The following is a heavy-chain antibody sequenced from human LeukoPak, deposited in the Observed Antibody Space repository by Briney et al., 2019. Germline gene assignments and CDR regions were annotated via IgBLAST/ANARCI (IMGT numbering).Heavy chain of an antibody. CDR3: AREPYYYDSSGYYPGYYYGMDV. CDR2: IIPNIGRA. V-gene: IGHV1-69*13. Sequence: SVKVSCTASGGTFTTSTINWVRQAPGQGLEWMGGIIPNIGRANYAQKFQGRVTITADESTSTAYMELSGLRSEDTAVYYCAREPYYYDSSGYYPGYYYGMDVWGQGTTVTVSS. CDR1: GGTFTTST. D-gene: IGHD3-22*01. J-gene: IGHJ6*02.